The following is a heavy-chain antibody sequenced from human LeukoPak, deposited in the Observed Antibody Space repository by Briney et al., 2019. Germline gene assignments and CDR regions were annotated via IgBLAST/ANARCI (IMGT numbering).Heavy chain of an antibody. V-gene: IGHV3-74*01. D-gene: IGHD1-1*01. CDR2: INGDGSST. CDR1: GFTFSSSW. Sequence: GGSLRLSCAASGFTFSSSWVHWVRQAPGKGLVWVSRINGDGSSTNYADSVKGRFTISRDNAKNTLYLPMNSLRAEDTAVYYCARGFNSALDYWGQGTLVTVSS. CDR3: ARGFNSALDY. J-gene: IGHJ4*02.